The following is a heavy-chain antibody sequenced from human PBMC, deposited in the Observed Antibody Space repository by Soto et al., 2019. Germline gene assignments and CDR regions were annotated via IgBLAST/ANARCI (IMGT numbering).Heavy chain of an antibody. CDR2: IYYSGST. CDR3: ASQYCSGGSCGLTFDY. CDR1: GGSISSYY. D-gene: IGHD2-15*01. J-gene: IGHJ4*02. Sequence: SETLSLTCTVSGGSISSYYWSWIRQPPGKGLEWIGYIYYSGSTNYNPSLKSRVTISVDTSKNQFSLKLSSVTAADTAVYYCASQYCSGGSCGLTFDYWGQGTLVTVSS. V-gene: IGHV4-59*01.